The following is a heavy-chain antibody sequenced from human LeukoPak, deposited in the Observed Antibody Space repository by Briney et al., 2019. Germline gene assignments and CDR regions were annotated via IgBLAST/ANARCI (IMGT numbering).Heavy chain of an antibody. Sequence: GASVKVSCKVSGYTLTELSMHWVRRAPGKGLEWMGGFDPEDGETIYAQKFQGRVTMTEDTSTDTAYMELSSLRSEDTAVYYCASRYSSGWYGPYYFDYWGQGTLVTVSS. CDR1: GYTLTELS. J-gene: IGHJ4*02. V-gene: IGHV1-24*01. CDR2: FDPEDGET. CDR3: ASRYSSGWYGPYYFDY. D-gene: IGHD6-19*01.